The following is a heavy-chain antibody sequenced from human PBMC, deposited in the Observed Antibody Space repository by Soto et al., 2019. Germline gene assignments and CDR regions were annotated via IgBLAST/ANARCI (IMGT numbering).Heavy chain of an antibody. Sequence: ASVKVSCKASGYTFTNNDVTWVRQATGQGLEWMGWMNPGSGDTGYAQKFQGRVTMTRNISIATAYMELSSLRSEDTAIYYCARMASFGSLDWFDPWGQGTLVTVSS. CDR2: MNPGSGDT. V-gene: IGHV1-8*01. D-gene: IGHD5-18*01. J-gene: IGHJ5*02. CDR3: ARMASFGSLDWFDP. CDR1: GYTFTNND.